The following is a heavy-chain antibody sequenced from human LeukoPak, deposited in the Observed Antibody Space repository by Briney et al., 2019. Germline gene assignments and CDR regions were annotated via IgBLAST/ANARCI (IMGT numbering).Heavy chain of an antibody. CDR1: GYTFTSYA. J-gene: IGHJ3*02. D-gene: IGHD3-10*01. Sequence: ASVKVSCKASGYTFTSYAMNWVRQAPGQGLEWMGWINTNTGNPTYAQGFTGRFVFSLDTSVSTAYLQISSLKAEDTAVYYCARPNYGSGSYGAFDIWGQGTMVTVSS. V-gene: IGHV7-4-1*02. CDR2: INTNTGNP. CDR3: ARPNYGSGSYGAFDI.